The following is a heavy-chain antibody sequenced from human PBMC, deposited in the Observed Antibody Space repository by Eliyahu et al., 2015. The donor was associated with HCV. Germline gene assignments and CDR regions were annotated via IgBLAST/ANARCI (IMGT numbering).Heavy chain of an antibody. Sequence: QVQLQESGPGLVKPSETLSLTCAVSGYSISSGYYWGWIRQPPGKGLXWIGSIXHSGSTYYNPSLKSRVTISVDTSKNQFSLKLSSVTAADTAVYYCARAVLLWFGELDNWFDPWGQGTLVTVSS. CDR3: ARAVLLWFGELDNWFDP. V-gene: IGHV4-38-2*01. J-gene: IGHJ5*02. CDR1: GYSISSGYY. CDR2: IXHSGST. D-gene: IGHD3-10*01.